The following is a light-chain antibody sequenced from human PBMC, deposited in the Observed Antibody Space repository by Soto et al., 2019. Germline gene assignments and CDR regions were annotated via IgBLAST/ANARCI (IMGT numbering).Light chain of an antibody. J-gene: IGKJ2*01. CDR3: QQYNSNPYT. V-gene: IGKV1-5*03. CDR1: QSISSW. CDR2: KAS. Sequence: DIQMTQSPSTLSASVGDRVTITCRASQSISSWLAWYQQKPGKAPKLLIYKASSLESGVPSRFSGSGSGTEFTLTISSLQPDDFATYYCQQYNSNPYTFGHGTKLEIK.